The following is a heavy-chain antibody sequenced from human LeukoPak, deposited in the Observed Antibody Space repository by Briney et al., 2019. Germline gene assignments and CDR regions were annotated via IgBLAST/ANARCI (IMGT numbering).Heavy chain of an antibody. CDR2: IKPDGSEK. D-gene: IGHD3-10*01. CDR1: GFTFGTYA. J-gene: IGHJ4*02. V-gene: IGHV3-7*01. Sequence: GGSLRLSCAASGFTFGTYAMSWVRQSPGKGLEWVANIKPDGSEKYFMDSVKGRFTISRDNAKNALYLEMNSLRAEDTAEYFCARERMYSGSGSTYPYYDYWGQGTLVTVSS. CDR3: ARERMYSGSGSTYPYYDY.